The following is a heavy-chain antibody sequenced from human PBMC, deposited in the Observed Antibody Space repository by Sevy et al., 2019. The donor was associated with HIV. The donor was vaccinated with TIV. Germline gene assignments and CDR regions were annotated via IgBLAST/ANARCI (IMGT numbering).Heavy chain of an antibody. D-gene: IGHD3-3*01. V-gene: IGHV1-2*02. J-gene: IGHJ3*02. CDR3: ARDSVYDFWSGYYGGAFDI. Sequence: ASVKVSCKASGYTFTGYYMHWVRQAPGQGLEWMGWINPNSGGTNYAQKFQGRVTMTRDTSISTAYMELSRRRSDDTAVYYCARDSVYDFWSGYYGGAFDIWGQGTMVTVSS. CDR1: GYTFTGYY. CDR2: INPNSGGT.